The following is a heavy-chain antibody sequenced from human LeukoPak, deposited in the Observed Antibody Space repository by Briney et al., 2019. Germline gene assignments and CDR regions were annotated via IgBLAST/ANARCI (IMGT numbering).Heavy chain of an antibody. CDR3: AKKNPGIAAAGEDAFDI. Sequence: SETLSLTCNVSGGSISSYYWGWIRQPLGKGLEWIGSIYYSGSTYYNPSLKSRVTISVDTSKNQFSLKLSSVTAADTAVYYCAKKNPGIAAAGEDAFDIWGQGTMVTVSS. J-gene: IGHJ3*02. V-gene: IGHV4-39*07. D-gene: IGHD6-13*01. CDR1: GGSISSYY. CDR2: IYYSGST.